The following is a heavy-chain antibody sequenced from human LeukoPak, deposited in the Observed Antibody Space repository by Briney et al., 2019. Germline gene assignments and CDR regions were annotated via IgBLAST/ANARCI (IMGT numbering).Heavy chain of an antibody. Sequence: SSETLSLTCTVSGGSISSSSYYWGWIRQPPGKGLEWIGSIYYSGSTYYNPSLKSRVTISVDTSKNQFSLKLSSVTAADTAVYYCARGFGYSGYELDYWGQGTLVTVSS. D-gene: IGHD5-12*01. V-gene: IGHV4-39*07. CDR2: IYYSGST. CDR3: ARGFGYSGYELDY. J-gene: IGHJ4*02. CDR1: GGSISSSSYY.